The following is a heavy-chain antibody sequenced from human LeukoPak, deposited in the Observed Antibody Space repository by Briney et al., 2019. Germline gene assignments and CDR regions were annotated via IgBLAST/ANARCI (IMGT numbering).Heavy chain of an antibody. J-gene: IGHJ4*02. D-gene: IGHD6-19*01. Sequence: SVKVSCKASGGTFSSYAISWVRQVPGQGLEWMGGIIPIFGTANYAQKFQGRFTITMDESTNTAYMELSSLRFEDTAVYYCARGDNNGWYSDYWGQGTLVTVSS. CDR3: ARGDNNGWYSDY. V-gene: IGHV1-69*05. CDR2: IIPIFGTA. CDR1: GGTFSSYA.